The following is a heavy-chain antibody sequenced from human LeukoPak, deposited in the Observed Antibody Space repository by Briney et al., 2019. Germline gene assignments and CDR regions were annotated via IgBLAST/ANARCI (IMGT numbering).Heavy chain of an antibody. CDR2: IIPIFGTA. J-gene: IGHJ3*02. Sequence: ASVKVSCKASGGTFSSYTVSWVRQAPGPGLEWMGGIIPIFGTANYAQKFQGRVTMTADESASTIYMELSSLRSEDTAVYYCVRDSGPFGSPDRVFDIWGQGTVVIVSS. D-gene: IGHD1-14*01. CDR1: GGTFSSYT. CDR3: VRDSGPFGSPDRVFDI. V-gene: IGHV1-69*01.